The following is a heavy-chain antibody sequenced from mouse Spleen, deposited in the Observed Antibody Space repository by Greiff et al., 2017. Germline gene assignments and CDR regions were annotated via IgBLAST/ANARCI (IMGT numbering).Heavy chain of an antibody. V-gene: IGHV5-9-1*01. J-gene: IGHJ2*01. D-gene: IGHD4-1*01. CDR2: ISSGGSYT. Sequence: EVKVVESGGGLVKPGGSLKLSCAASGFTFSSYAMSWVRQTPEKRLEWVATISSGGSYTYYPDSVKGRFTISRDNAKNTLYLQMSSLRSEDTAMYYCARRGSNCVYFDYWGQGTTLTVSS. CDR1: GFTFSSYA. CDR3: ARRGSNCVYFDY.